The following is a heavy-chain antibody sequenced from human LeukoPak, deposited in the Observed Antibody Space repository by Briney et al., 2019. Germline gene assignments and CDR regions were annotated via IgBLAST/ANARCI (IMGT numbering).Heavy chain of an antibody. V-gene: IGHV4-59*01. CDR1: GGSISSYY. CDR3: ARDPSGWYSWFDP. D-gene: IGHD6-19*01. CDR2: IYYSGST. J-gene: IGHJ5*02. Sequence: SETLSLTCTVSGGSISSYYWSWIRQPPGKGLEWIGCIYYSGSTNYNPSLKSRVTISVDTSKNQFSLKLSSVTAADTAVYYCARDPSGWYSWFDPWGQGTLVTVSS.